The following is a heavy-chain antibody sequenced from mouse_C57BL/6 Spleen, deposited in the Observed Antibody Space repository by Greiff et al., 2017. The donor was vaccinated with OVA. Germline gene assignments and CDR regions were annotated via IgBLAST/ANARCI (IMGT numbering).Heavy chain of an antibody. CDR1: GYSFTDYN. J-gene: IGHJ1*03. Sequence: VQLQQSGPELVKPGASVKISCKASGYSFTDYNMNWVKQSNGKSLEWIGVINPNYGTTSYNQKFKGKATLTVDQSSSTAYMQLNSLTSEDSAVYYCARIYYYGSSYDWDFDVWGTGTTVTVSS. CDR2: INPNYGTT. V-gene: IGHV1-39*01. CDR3: ARIYYYGSSYDWDFDV. D-gene: IGHD1-1*01.